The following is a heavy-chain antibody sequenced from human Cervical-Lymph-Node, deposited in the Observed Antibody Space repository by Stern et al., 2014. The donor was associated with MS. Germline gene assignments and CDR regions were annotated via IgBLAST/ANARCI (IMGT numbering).Heavy chain of an antibody. V-gene: IGHV4-39*01. CDR2: IYYSGST. CDR1: GGSISSSSYY. J-gene: IGHJ6*02. Sequence: VQLEESGPGLVKPSETLSLTCLVSGGSISSSSYYWGWIRQPPGKGLEWIGSIYYSGSTYYNPSLKSRGTISVDTSNKPFSLKLSSVTAADTAVFYCARHDYSNYYYGLDVWGQGTTVTVSS. CDR3: ARHDYSNYYYGLDV. D-gene: IGHD4-11*01.